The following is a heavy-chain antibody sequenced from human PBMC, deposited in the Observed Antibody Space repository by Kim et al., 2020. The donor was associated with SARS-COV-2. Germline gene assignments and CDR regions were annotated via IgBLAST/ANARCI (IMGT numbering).Heavy chain of an antibody. D-gene: IGHD5-18*01. CDR2: ISYDGSNK. CDR1: GFTFSSYA. V-gene: IGHV3-30-3*01. CDR3: ARGEGYSYLDY. Sequence: GGSLRLSCAASGFTFSSYAMHWVRQAPGKGLEWVAVISYDGSNKYYADSVKGRFTISRDNSKNTLYLQMNSLRAEDTAVYYCARGEGYSYLDYWGQGTLVTVSS. J-gene: IGHJ4*02.